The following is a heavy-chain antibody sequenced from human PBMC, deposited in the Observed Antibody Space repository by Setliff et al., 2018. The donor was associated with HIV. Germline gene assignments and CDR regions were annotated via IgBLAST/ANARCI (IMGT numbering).Heavy chain of an antibody. CDR2: IYYSGST. V-gene: IGHV4-59*01. CDR3: ARIFGDQGYYYGMDV. D-gene: IGHD3-3*01. CDR1: GGSISSYY. J-gene: IGHJ6*02. Sequence: SQTLSLTCTVSGGSISSYYWSWIRQPPGKGLEWIGYIYYSGSTNYNPSLKSRVTISVDTSKNQFSLKLSSVIAADTAVYYCARIFGDQGYYYGMDVWGQGTTVTVSS.